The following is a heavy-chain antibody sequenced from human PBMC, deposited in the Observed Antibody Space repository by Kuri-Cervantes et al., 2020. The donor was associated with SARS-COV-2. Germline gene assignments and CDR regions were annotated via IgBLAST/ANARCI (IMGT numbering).Heavy chain of an antibody. D-gene: IGHD2-2*01. Sequence: SETLSLTCAVSGGSISSSNWWSWVRQPPGKGLEWIGEIYHSGSTNYNPSLKSRVTISVDKSKNQFSLKLSSVTAADTAVYYCAGRYCSSTSCYYAFDIWGQGTRVTVSS. J-gene: IGHJ3*02. CDR2: IYHSGST. CDR3: AGRYCSSTSCYYAFDI. V-gene: IGHV4-4*02. CDR1: GGSISSSNW.